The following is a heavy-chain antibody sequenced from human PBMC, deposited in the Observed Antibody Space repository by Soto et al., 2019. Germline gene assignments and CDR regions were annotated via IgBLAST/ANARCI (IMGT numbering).Heavy chain of an antibody. CDR3: ARVTTMGCY. J-gene: IGHJ4*02. D-gene: IGHD4-17*01. V-gene: IGHV3-7*01. Sequence: EVQLVESGGGLVHPGGSLRLSFAASGFRFRDYWMYWVRQPPGKGLECVANIKQYGSEKYYVDSVKGRFIISRDNARNSLFLQMDSLRAEDTDVYFCARVTTMGCYWGQGALVTVSS. CDR1: GFRFRDYW. CDR2: IKQYGSEK.